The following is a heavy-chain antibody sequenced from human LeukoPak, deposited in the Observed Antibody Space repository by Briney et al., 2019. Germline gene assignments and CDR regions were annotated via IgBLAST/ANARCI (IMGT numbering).Heavy chain of an antibody. CDR3: ARVRQDYYYYGMDV. D-gene: IGHD4/OR15-4a*01. CDR1: GGSFSGYY. J-gene: IGHJ6*02. Sequence: ASETLSLTCAVYGGSFSGYYWSWIRQPPGKGLEWIGYIYYSGSTNYNPSLKSRVTISVDTSKNQFSLKLSSVTAAGTAVYYCARVRQDYYYYGMDVWGQGTTVTVSS. V-gene: IGHV4-59*08. CDR2: IYYSGST.